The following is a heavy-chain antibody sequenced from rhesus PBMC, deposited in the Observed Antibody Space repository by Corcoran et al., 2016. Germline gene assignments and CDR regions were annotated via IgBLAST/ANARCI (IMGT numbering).Heavy chain of an antibody. CDR1: GGPVSSSHW. J-gene: IGHJ6*01. CDR2: FSGSSGSA. Sequence: QVQLQESGPGLVKPSETLSLNCAVSGGPVSSSHWWSWIRQPPGEGLELIGYFSGSSGSAYYNPSLKRRVTISTAPSKNQFSLKLSSVTAADTAVYYCARVADNWIHGDGLDSWGQGVVVTVSS. V-gene: IGHV4-65*01. CDR3: ARVADNWIHGDGLDS. D-gene: IGHD1-26*01.